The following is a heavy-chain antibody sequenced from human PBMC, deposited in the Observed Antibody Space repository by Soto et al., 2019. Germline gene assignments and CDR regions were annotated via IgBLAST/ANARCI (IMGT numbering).Heavy chain of an antibody. D-gene: IGHD5-12*01. Sequence: GGSLRLSCAASGFTFSSRSMSWVRQAPEKGLEWVANINEDGSEKHYVDSLSGRFTISRDNAKNSLYLQMNSLRAEDTAMYYCATGGWRLTLDRWGQGTLVTVSS. J-gene: IGHJ5*02. CDR1: GFTFSSRS. CDR2: INEDGSEK. CDR3: ATGGWRLTLDR. V-gene: IGHV3-7*01.